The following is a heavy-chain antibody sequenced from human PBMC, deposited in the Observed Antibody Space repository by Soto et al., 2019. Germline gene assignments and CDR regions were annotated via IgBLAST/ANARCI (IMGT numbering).Heavy chain of an antibody. CDR3: ARVLGAARLYHYYYYMDV. CDR2: IYYSGST. J-gene: IGHJ6*03. Sequence: SETLSLTCTVSGGSISSYYWSWIRQPPGKGLEWIGYIYYSGSTNYNPSLKSRVTISVDTSKNQFSLKLSSVTAADTAVYYCARVLGAARLYHYYYYMDVWGKGTTVTVSS. CDR1: GGSISSYY. V-gene: IGHV4-59*01. D-gene: IGHD6-6*01.